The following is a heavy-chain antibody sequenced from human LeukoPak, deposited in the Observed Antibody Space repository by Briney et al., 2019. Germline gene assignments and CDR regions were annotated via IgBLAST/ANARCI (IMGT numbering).Heavy chain of an antibody. Sequence: PGGSLRLSCAASGNYWMHWVRQAPGKGLVWVSHINSDGSWTGYADSVKGRFTISKDNAKNKVYLHMNSLRVDDTAVYYCVSFYETYWGRGTLVTVSS. CDR2: INSDGSWT. CDR1: GNYW. V-gene: IGHV3-74*01. J-gene: IGHJ4*02. D-gene: IGHD2-2*01. CDR3: VSFYETY.